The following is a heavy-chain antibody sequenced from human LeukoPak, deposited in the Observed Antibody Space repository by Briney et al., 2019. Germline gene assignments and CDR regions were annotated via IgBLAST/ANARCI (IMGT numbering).Heavy chain of an antibody. CDR1: GGSISSYY. V-gene: IGHV4-59*01. CDR3: ARQMEVVGATFFDY. Sequence: PSETLSLTCTVSGGSISSYYWSWIRQPPGKGLEWIGYIYYSGSTNYNPSLKSRVTISVDTSKNQFSLKPSSVTAADTAVYYCARQMEVVGATFFDYWGQGTLVTVSS. J-gene: IGHJ4*02. D-gene: IGHD1-26*01. CDR2: IYYSGST.